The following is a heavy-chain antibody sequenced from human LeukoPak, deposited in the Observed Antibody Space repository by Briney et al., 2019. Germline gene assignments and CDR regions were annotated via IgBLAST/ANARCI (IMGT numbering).Heavy chain of an antibody. V-gene: IGHV1-18*01. Sequence: GASVKVSCKASGYTFTSYGISWVRQAPGQGLEWMGWISAYNGNTNYAHKLQGRVTMTTDTSTSTAYMELRSLRSDDTAVYYCARDKEARYDFWSGPPLNWFDPWGQGTLVTVSS. J-gene: IGHJ5*02. CDR1: GYTFTSYG. D-gene: IGHD3-3*01. CDR3: ARDKEARYDFWSGPPLNWFDP. CDR2: ISAYNGNT.